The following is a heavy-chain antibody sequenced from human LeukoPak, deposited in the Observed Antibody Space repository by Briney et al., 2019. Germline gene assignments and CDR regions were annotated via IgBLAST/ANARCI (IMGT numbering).Heavy chain of an antibody. D-gene: IGHD1-26*01. CDR3: ARQGVGATRERYFDY. V-gene: IGHV1-69*05. J-gene: IGHJ4*02. Sequence: SVKVSXKASGGTFSSYAISWLRQAPGQGLEWMGGIVPIFGTANYAQKFQGRVTITTDESTSTAYMELSSLRSEDTAVYYCARQGVGATRERYFDYWGQGTLVTVSS. CDR2: IVPIFGTA. CDR1: GGTFSSYA.